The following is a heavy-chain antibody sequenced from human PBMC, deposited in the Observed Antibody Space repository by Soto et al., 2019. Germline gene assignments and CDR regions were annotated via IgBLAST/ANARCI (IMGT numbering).Heavy chain of an antibody. CDR1: GDSISSSNW. CDR3: ARDEGYGSHFGLDV. V-gene: IGHV4-4*02. Sequence: QVQLQESGPGLVEPSGTLSLTCAVSGDSISSSNWWSWVRQSPGKGLEWIGDIFHGGNTNYNPSRKSRVTISVDKSDNQFSLKLNAVTAADTAVYYCARDEGYGSHFGLDVWGQGTTVTVSS. J-gene: IGHJ6*02. D-gene: IGHD5-18*01. CDR2: IFHGGNT.